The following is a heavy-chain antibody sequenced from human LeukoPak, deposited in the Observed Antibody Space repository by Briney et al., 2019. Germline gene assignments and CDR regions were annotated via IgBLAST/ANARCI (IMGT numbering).Heavy chain of an antibody. CDR2: IYYSGST. D-gene: IGHD1-7*01. CDR3: AREALHNWNYVDYYYYMGV. V-gene: IGHV4-39*07. J-gene: IGHJ6*03. Sequence: ASETLSLTCTVSGGPISSSSYYWGWIRQPPGKGLEWIGSIYYSGSTYYNPSLKSRVTISVDTSKNQFSLKLSSVTAADTAVYYCAREALHNWNYVDYYYYMGVWGKGTTVTVSS. CDR1: GGPISSSSYY.